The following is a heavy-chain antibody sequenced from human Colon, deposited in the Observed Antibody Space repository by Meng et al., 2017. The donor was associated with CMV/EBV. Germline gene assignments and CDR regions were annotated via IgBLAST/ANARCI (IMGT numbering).Heavy chain of an antibody. CDR2: FDPEDGET. CDR1: GHTLIDLS. V-gene: IGHV1-24*01. Sequence: SGHTLIDLSMHWVRHAPGRGLEWMGRFDPEDGETIFAQKFKGRVTLTEDTSTNTAYMELISPRSEDTAIYFCATTPGLMPEDNWFGPWGQGTLVTVSS. J-gene: IGHJ5*02. D-gene: IGHD2-15*01. CDR3: ATTPGLMPEDNWFGP.